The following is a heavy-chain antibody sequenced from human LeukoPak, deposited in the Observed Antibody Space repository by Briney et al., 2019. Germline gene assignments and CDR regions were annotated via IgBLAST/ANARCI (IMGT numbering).Heavy chain of an antibody. Sequence: ESLKISCKGSGYSFTTYWSGWVRQMPGKGLEWMGTNYPDDSDTRYRPSFQGQVTISDEKSISTAYLQWSSLKASDTAMYYCATTGCPRWFGDYSFDSCGHGTLVTVSS. J-gene: IGHJ4*01. CDR1: GYSFTTYW. CDR2: NYPDDSDT. D-gene: IGHD3-10*01. V-gene: IGHV5-51*01. CDR3: ATTGCPRWFGDYSFDS.